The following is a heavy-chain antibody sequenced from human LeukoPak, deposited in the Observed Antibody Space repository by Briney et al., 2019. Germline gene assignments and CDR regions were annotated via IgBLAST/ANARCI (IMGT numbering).Heavy chain of an antibody. Sequence: GESLKISCKGSGYSFTSYWIGWVRQMPGKGLEWMGIIYPGDSDTRYSPSFQGQVTISADKSISTAYLQWSSLKASDTAMYYCARIGYSYHYYYYYMDVWGKGTTVTVSS. V-gene: IGHV5-51*01. J-gene: IGHJ6*03. CDR1: GYSFTSYW. CDR2: IYPGDSDT. CDR3: ARIGYSYHYYYYYMDV. D-gene: IGHD5-18*01.